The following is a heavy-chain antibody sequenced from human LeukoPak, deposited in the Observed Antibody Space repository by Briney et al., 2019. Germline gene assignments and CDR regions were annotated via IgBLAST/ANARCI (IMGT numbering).Heavy chain of an antibody. D-gene: IGHD5-24*01. CDR1: GYTFTSYY. CDR2: INPSDGST. J-gene: IGHJ3*02. CDR3: ARIRDGYNDAYDI. Sequence: SVKVSCKASGYTFTSYYIHLVRQAPGQGFEWMAIINPSDGSTTNSQKFQGRVTMTRDTSTSTVYMELSGLRSEDTALYYCARIRDGYNDAYDIWGQGTMVTVSS. V-gene: IGHV1-46*01.